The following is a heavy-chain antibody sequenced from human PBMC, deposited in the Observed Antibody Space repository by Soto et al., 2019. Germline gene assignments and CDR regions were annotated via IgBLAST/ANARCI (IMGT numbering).Heavy chain of an antibody. V-gene: IGHV1-2*02. CDR2: INPKSDDT. CDR3: ARKHSLDYIRWGLDP. D-gene: IGHD4-4*01. CDR1: GYPFSDNQ. J-gene: IGHJ5*02. Sequence: ASVKVSCKASGYPFSDNQIHWLRRAPRQGLEWMGRINPKSDDTNYAQKFQGRVTMTRDTSIDTAYLELTGLTSDDTATYYCARKHSLDYIRWGLDPWGQGTLVTVSS.